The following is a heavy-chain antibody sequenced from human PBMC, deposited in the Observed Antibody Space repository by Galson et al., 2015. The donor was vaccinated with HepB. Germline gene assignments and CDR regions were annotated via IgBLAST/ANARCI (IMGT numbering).Heavy chain of an antibody. CDR2: IYSGGST. Sequence: SLRLSCAASGFTVSSNYMSWVRQAPGKGLEWVSVIYSGGSTYYADSVKGRFTISRDNSKNTLCLQMNSLRAEDTAVYYCARIQPLGYCSSTSCSSYYFDYWGQGTLVTVSS. V-gene: IGHV3-53*01. CDR1: GFTVSSNY. CDR3: ARIQPLGYCSSTSCSSYYFDY. D-gene: IGHD2-2*01. J-gene: IGHJ4*02.